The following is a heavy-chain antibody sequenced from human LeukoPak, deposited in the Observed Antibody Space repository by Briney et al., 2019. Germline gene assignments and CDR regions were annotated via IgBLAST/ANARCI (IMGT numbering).Heavy chain of an antibody. Sequence: ASVKVSCKASGYTFTSYDINWVRQATGQGLEWMGWMNPNSGNTGYAQKFQGRVTMTRDTSISTAYMELSRLRSDDTAVYYCARVELRYFDWLKRLSWFDPWGQGTLVTVSS. J-gene: IGHJ5*02. D-gene: IGHD3-9*01. CDR1: GYTFTSYD. CDR3: ARVELRYFDWLKRLSWFDP. V-gene: IGHV1-8*01. CDR2: MNPNSGNT.